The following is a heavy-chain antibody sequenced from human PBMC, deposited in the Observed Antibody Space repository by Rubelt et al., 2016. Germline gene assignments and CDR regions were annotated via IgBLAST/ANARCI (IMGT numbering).Heavy chain of an antibody. D-gene: IGHD1-26*01. CDR2: IKQDGSEK. V-gene: IGHV3-7*03. CDR1: GFTFTSFA. CDR3: ARRSSGSYLFDYFDY. J-gene: IGHJ4*02. Sequence: EVQLLESGGGLVQPGGSLKLSCAASGFTFTSFAMTWVRQAPGKGLEWVANIKQDGSEKYYVDSVKGRFTISRDNAKNSLYLQMNSLRAEDTAVYYCARRSSGSYLFDYFDYWGQGTLVTVSS.